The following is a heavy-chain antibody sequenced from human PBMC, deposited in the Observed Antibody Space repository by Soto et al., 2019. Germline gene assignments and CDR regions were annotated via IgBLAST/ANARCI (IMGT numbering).Heavy chain of an antibody. J-gene: IGHJ4*01. CDR2: IKHSGST. CDR3: ARLTYSGSFFEY. V-gene: IGHV4-34*01. CDR1: GGSFSGHY. D-gene: IGHD1-26*01. Sequence: PSETLSLTCAVYGGSFSGHYWSWVRQPPEKGLEWIGEIKHSGSTNYDPSLKSRITISVDTSKNQFSLKLNSVTAADTAVYYCARLTYSGSFFEYWGHGILVTVSS.